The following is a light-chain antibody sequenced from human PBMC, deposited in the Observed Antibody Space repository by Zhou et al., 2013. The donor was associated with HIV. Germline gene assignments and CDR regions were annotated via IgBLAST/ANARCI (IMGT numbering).Light chain of an antibody. CDR2: GAS. J-gene: IGKJ3*01. CDR1: ETGRYNS. V-gene: IGKV3-20*01. Sequence: EIALTQSPDTLSLSPGERVVLSCRASETGRYNSLAWYQQRSGQAPRLLIYGASSRATGIPDRFTGSGFGADFALTIDRLEPEDFAEYYCQQYGSSPTFGPGTKVDIK. CDR3: QQYGSSPT.